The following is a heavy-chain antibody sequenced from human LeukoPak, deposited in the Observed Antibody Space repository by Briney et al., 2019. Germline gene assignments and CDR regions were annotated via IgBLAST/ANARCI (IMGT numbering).Heavy chain of an antibody. V-gene: IGHV3-23*01. CDR1: GFTFSSYA. CDR3: ARGGYSGYDWVDY. CDR2: VSGSGGRA. D-gene: IGHD5-12*01. J-gene: IGHJ4*02. Sequence: GGSLRLSCAASGFTFSSYAMDWVRQAPGKGLEWVSAVSGSGGRAYYADSVKGRFTISRANSKNALYLQMNSLRAEDTAVYYCARGGYSGYDWVDYWGQGTLVTVSS.